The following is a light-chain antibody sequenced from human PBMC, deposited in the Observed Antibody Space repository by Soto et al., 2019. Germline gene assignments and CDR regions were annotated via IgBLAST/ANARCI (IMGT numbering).Light chain of an antibody. V-gene: IGKV3-15*01. CDR2: GAS. CDR3: QQYNNWPLT. CDR1: QSVSSN. J-gene: IGKJ4*01. Sequence: EIVMTQSPATLSVSPGERANLSCRASQSVSSNLDWYQQKPGQAPRLLIYGASTRATGIPARFSGSGSGTEFTLTISSLQSEDFAVYYCQQYNNWPLTFGGGTKVEIK.